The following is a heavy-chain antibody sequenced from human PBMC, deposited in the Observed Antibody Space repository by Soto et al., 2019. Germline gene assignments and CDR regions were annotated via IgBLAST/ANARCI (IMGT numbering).Heavy chain of an antibody. CDR2: IYYSGST. D-gene: IGHD3-22*01. CDR3: ARGVGRGWNYYDSSGYPDC. J-gene: IGHJ4*02. V-gene: IGHV4-59*01. Sequence: PSETLSLTCTVSGGSISSYYWRWMRHPPGKGLEWIGYIYYSGSTNYNPSLKSRVTISVDTSKNQFSLKLSSVTAADTAVYYCARGVGRGWNYYDSSGYPDCWGQGTLVTVSS. CDR1: GGSISSYY.